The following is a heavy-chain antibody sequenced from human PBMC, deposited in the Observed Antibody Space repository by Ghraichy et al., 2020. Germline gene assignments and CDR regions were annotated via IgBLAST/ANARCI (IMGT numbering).Heavy chain of an antibody. CDR3: ARGPIVVVPAAIPPSLGYYYYGMDV. CDR1: GGSFSGYY. D-gene: IGHD2-2*01. CDR2: INHSGST. J-gene: IGHJ6*02. V-gene: IGHV4-34*01. Sequence: SETLSLTCAVYGGSFSGYYWSWIRQPPGKGLEWIGEINHSGSTNYNPSLKSRVTISVDTSKNQFSLKLSSVTAADTAVYYCARGPIVVVPAAIPPSLGYYYYGMDVWGQGTTVTVSS.